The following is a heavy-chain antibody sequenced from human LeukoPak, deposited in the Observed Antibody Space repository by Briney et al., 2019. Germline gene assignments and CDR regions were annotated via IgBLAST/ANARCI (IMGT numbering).Heavy chain of an antibody. Sequence: PGGSVRLSCAASGFTFSSYEMNWVRQAPGKGREWVSYISNFWSTIYYADSVNGRFTISRDNAKNSLYLQMNSLRVEDTAVYYCARDTSRGFQYYFDYWGQGTLVTVSS. CDR3: ARDTSRGFQYYFDY. V-gene: IGHV3-48*03. J-gene: IGHJ4*02. CDR1: GFTFSSYE. CDR2: ISNFWSTI.